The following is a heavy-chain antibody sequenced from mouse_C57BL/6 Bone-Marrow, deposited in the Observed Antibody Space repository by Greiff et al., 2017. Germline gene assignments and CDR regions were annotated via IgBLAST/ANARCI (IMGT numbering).Heavy chain of an antibody. J-gene: IGHJ4*01. CDR1: GYTFTSYW. V-gene: IGHV1-50*01. D-gene: IGHD2-5*01. CDR3: AIYSNYEMDY. CDR2: IDPSDSYT. Sequence: QVQLQQPGAELVKPGASVKLSCKASGYTFTSYWMQWVKQRPGQGLEWIGEIDPSDSYTNYNQKFKGQSTLPVDTSSRTAYMQLSSLTSEASAVYYCAIYSNYEMDYWGQGTSVTVSS.